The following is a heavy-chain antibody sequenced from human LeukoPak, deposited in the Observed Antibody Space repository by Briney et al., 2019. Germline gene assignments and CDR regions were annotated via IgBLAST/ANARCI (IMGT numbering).Heavy chain of an antibody. J-gene: IGHJ2*01. V-gene: IGHV3-53*01. CDR2: SYSAGAT. CDR1: GFTVSSNL. D-gene: IGHD6-13*01. Sequence: PGGSLRLSCAASGFTVSSNLMTWVRQSPGRGLEWLSSSYSAGATYYADSVKGRFTISRDNPKNTLYLQMNSLRAEDTAVYYCARDGARIAAAPYWYFDLWGRGTLVTASS. CDR3: ARDGARIAAAPYWYFDL.